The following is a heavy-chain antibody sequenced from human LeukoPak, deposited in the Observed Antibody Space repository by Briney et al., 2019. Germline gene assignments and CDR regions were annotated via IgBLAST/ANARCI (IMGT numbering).Heavy chain of an antibody. CDR1: GFTFSSYS. Sequence: PGGSLRLSCAASGFTFSSYSMNWVRQAPGKGLEWVSFISSSSTYIYYADSVKGRFTISRDNAKNSLYLQMSSLRAEDTALYYCAREPAGYNFDYWGQGTLVTVSS. V-gene: IGHV3-21*01. CDR3: AREPAGYNFDY. J-gene: IGHJ4*02. D-gene: IGHD5-24*01. CDR2: ISSSSTYI.